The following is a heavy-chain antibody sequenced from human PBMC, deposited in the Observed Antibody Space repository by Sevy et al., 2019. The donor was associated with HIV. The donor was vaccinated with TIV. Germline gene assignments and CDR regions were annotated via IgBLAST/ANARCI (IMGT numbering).Heavy chain of an antibody. D-gene: IGHD5-12*01. CDR2: IHDSGNS. CDR3: ARAPPVRSGDDSLNWFDP. V-gene: IGHV4-59*01. Sequence: SETLSLTCSVSAGSISAYYWSWIRQPPGKGLEWIAYIHDSGNSNYNPSLKSRVTISMDTSKNQFSPKVTSVTEADTALYYCARAPPVRSGDDSLNWFDPWGQGILVTVSS. J-gene: IGHJ5*02. CDR1: AGSISAYY.